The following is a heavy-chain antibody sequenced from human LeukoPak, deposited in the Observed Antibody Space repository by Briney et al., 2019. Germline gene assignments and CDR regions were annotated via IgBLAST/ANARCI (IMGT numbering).Heavy chain of an antibody. CDR3: ARGGGLDV. CDR2: INQDGGEK. D-gene: IGHD3-16*01. Sequence: GGSLRLSCAGSGFTFSTYWMTWVRQAPGKGLEWVANINQDGGEKYYVDSVKGRFTISRDNAKNSLYLQMNSLRAEDTAVYFCARGGGLDVWGQGATVTVSS. V-gene: IGHV3-7*03. J-gene: IGHJ6*02. CDR1: GFTFSTYW.